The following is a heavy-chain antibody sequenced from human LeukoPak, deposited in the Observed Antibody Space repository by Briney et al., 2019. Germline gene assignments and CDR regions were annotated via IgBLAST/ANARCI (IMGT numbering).Heavy chain of an antibody. CDR1: GGSFSGYY. V-gene: IGHV4-34*01. D-gene: IGHD5-12*01. CDR3: ARGGGYSGYDYYYYYYMDV. Sequence: SETLSLTCAVYGGSFSGYYWSWIRQPPGKGLEWIGEINHSGSTNYNPSLKSRVTISVDTSKNQFSLKLSSVTAADTAVYYCARGGGYSGYDYYYYYYMDVWGKGTTVTVSS. J-gene: IGHJ6*03. CDR2: INHSGST.